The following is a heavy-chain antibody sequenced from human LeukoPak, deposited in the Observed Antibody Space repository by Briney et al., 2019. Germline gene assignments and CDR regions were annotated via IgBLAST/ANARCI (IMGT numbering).Heavy chain of an antibody. J-gene: IGHJ4*02. D-gene: IGHD3-10*01. CDR1: GYTFTGYY. V-gene: IGHV1-2*02. CDR2: INPNSGGT. Sequence: ASVKVSCKASGYTFTGYYMHWVRQAPGQGLEWMGWINPNSGGTNYAQKFQGRVTMTSDTSISTAYMELSRLRSDDTAVYYCARAAGFTMVRGVIYPPVDYWGQGTLVTVSS. CDR3: ARAAGFTMVRGVIYPPVDY.